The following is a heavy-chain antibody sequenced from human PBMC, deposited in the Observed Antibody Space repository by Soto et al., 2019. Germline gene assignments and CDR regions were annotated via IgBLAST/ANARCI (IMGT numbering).Heavy chain of an antibody. J-gene: IGHJ5*02. CDR3: ARGAYSTSCLDP. Sequence: EVQLVESGGGLVQPGGSLRLSCEASGFTFSSYNMNWVRQAPGKGLEWVSYISSSSSTIYYADSVKGRFTISRDNAKNSLSLQMNSVRDEDTAVYYCARGAYSTSCLDPWGQGTLVTVSS. CDR1: GFTFSSYN. D-gene: IGHD2-2*01. CDR2: ISSSSSTI. V-gene: IGHV3-48*02.